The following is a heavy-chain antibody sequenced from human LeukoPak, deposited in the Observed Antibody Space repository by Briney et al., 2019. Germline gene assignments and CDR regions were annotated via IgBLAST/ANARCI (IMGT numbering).Heavy chain of an antibody. CDR2: IYYSGST. CDR3: AGGRRDAYNYTD. D-gene: IGHD5-24*01. CDR1: GGSISSYY. J-gene: IGHJ4*02. Sequence: SETLSLTCTVSGGSISSYYWSWIRQPPGKGLEWIGYIYYSGSTIYNPSLKSRGTISVDTSKNQFSLKLSSVTAADPAVYYCAGGRRDAYNYTDWGQGTLVTVSS. V-gene: IGHV4-59*01.